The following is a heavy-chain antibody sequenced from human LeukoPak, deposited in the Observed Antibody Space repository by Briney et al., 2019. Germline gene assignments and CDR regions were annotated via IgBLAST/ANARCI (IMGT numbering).Heavy chain of an antibody. CDR3: AVEDSGRVAVAGTWGFDY. D-gene: IGHD6-19*01. CDR1: GFTFSSYA. CDR2: ISYDGSNK. J-gene: IGHJ4*02. V-gene: IGHV3-30*04. Sequence: PGGSLRLSCAGSGFTFSSYAMHWVRQAPGKGLAWVEVISYDGSNKYYADSVKGRFTISRDNSKNTLYLQMNSLRAEDTAVYYCAVEDSGRVAVAGTWGFDYWGQGTLVTVSS.